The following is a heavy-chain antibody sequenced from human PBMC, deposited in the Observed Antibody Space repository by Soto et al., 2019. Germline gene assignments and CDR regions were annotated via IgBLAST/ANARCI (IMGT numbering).Heavy chain of an antibody. CDR1: GGSVSSSSYY. J-gene: IGHJ4*02. D-gene: IGHD3-9*01. CDR3: GRLEGLATISYYFDY. CDR2: VYYSGST. Sequence: QLQLQESGPGLVKPSETLSLTCTVSGGSVSSSSYYWGWVRQPPGKGLEWIGSVYYSGSTYYNPSLESPVTTSVDKSKNQFSLKLMSLSAADTAVYYCGRLEGLATISYYFDYWGQGALVTVSS. V-gene: IGHV4-39*01.